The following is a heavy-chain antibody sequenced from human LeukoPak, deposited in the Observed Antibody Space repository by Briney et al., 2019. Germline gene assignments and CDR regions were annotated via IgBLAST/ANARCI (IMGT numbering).Heavy chain of an antibody. Sequence: GGSLRLSCAASGFTFNTYSMNWVRQAPGKGLEWVSCICSTSSYIYYADSVKGRFTISRDNAKNSLYMQMNIQRVEDTAVYYCARGARSGWYGPDNWGQGTLVTVSS. CDR2: ICSTSSYI. CDR3: ARGARSGWYGPDN. J-gene: IGHJ4*02. D-gene: IGHD6-19*01. CDR1: GFTFNTYS. V-gene: IGHV3-21*01.